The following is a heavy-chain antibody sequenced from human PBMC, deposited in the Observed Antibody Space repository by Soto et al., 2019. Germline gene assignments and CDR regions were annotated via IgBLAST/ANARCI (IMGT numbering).Heavy chain of an antibody. V-gene: IGHV3-21*01. CDR1: GFTFSSYS. Sequence: GGSLRLSCAASGFTFSSYSMNWVRQAPGKGLEWVSSISSSSSYIYYADSVKGRFTISRDNAKNSLYLQMNSLRAEDTAVYYCARQVASYYYGSGSLNDYWGQGTLVTVSS. CDR2: ISSSSSYI. J-gene: IGHJ4*02. CDR3: ARQVASYYYGSGSLNDY. D-gene: IGHD3-10*01.